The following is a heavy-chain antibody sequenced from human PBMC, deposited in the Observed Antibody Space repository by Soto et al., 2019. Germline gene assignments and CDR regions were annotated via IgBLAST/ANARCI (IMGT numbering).Heavy chain of an antibody. V-gene: IGHV5-51*01. Sequence: PGESLKISCKGSGYSFTSYWIGWVRQMPGKGLEWMGIIYPGDSDTRYSPSFQGQVTISADKSISTAYLQWSSLKASDTAMYYCARLGEGYCSGGSCRDYYYYYGMDVWGQGTTVTVSS. CDR1: GYSFTSYW. CDR3: ARLGEGYCSGGSCRDYYYYYGMDV. D-gene: IGHD2-15*01. J-gene: IGHJ6*02. CDR2: IYPGDSDT.